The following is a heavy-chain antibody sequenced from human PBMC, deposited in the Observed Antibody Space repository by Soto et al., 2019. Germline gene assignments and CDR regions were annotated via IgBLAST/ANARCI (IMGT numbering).Heavy chain of an antibody. CDR2: ISSGGDST. CDR1: GFTFSYYA. CDR3: AKDLLMITFGGVIAHFDC. Sequence: EMQLLESGGGLEQPGGSLRLSCAASGFTFSYYAMSWVRQAPGKGLEWVSGISSGGDSTYYADSVKGRFTISRDNSKNTLYLQMNSLTAEDTAVYYCAKDLLMITFGGVIAHFDCWGQGTLVTVSS. D-gene: IGHD3-16*02. J-gene: IGHJ4*02. V-gene: IGHV3-23*01.